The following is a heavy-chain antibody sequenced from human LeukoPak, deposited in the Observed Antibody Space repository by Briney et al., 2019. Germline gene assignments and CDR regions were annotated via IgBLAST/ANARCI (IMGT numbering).Heavy chain of an antibody. CDR2: ISWNSGII. CDR3: ARDGKVVAADFDY. Sequence: GGSLRLSCAASGFTFDDYAMYWVRQAPGKGLEWVSGISWNSGIIGYADSVKGRFTISRDNAKNSLYLQMNSLRPEDTAVYYCARDGKVVAADFDYWGQGTLVTVSS. V-gene: IGHV3-9*01. D-gene: IGHD6-19*01. J-gene: IGHJ4*02. CDR1: GFTFDDYA.